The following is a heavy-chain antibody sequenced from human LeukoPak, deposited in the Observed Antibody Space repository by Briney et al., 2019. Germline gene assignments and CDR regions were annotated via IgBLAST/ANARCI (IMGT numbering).Heavy chain of an antibody. D-gene: IGHD6-13*01. Sequence: ASVKVSCKASGYTFTSYGISWVRQAPGQGLEWMGWISAYNGNTNYAQKLQGRVTMTTDTSTGTAYMELRSLRSDDTAVCYCARERRKQPQDYWGQGTLVTVSS. V-gene: IGHV1-18*01. CDR1: GYTFTSYG. CDR3: ARERRKQPQDY. J-gene: IGHJ4*02. CDR2: ISAYNGNT.